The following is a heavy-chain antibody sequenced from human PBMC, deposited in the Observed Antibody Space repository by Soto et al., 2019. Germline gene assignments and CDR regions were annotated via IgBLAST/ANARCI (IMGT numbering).Heavy chain of an antibody. Sequence: TLSLTCTVSGGSISSYYCSWIRQAAGKGLEWIGRIHTSGSPNYNPSLKSRVTMSADTSKNQFSLKLTSVTAADTAVYYCATGGTYFDYWGQGTLVTVSS. CDR2: IHTSGSP. V-gene: IGHV4-4*07. CDR1: GGSISSYY. CDR3: ATGGTYFDY. J-gene: IGHJ4*02.